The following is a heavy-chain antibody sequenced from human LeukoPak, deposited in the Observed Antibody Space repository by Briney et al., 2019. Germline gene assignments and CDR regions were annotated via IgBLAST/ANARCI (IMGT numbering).Heavy chain of an antibody. J-gene: IGHJ4*02. CDR3: ASVRSSSWLDY. Sequence: ASVKVSCKASGYTFTGYYMHWVRQAPGQGLEWMGWINPNSGGTNYAQKFQGRVTITRDTSITTSYMELSRLRSDDTAVYYCASVRSSSWLDYWGQGTLVTVSS. CDR1: GYTFTGYY. CDR2: INPNSGGT. V-gene: IGHV1-2*02. D-gene: IGHD6-13*01.